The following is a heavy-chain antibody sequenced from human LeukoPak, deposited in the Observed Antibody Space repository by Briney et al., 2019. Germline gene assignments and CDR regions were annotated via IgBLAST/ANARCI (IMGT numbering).Heavy chain of an antibody. D-gene: IGHD3-16*01. CDR3: ARYLNWGLDY. J-gene: IGHJ4*02. CDR2: IYYSGRT. CDR1: GGSISSYY. V-gene: IGHV4-59*01. Sequence: SETLSLTCTVSGGSISSYYWSWIRQPPGKGLEWIGFIYYSGRTNYNPSLKSRVTISVDTSNNQFSLKVSSVTAADTAVYYCARYLNWGLDYWGQGSLVTVSS.